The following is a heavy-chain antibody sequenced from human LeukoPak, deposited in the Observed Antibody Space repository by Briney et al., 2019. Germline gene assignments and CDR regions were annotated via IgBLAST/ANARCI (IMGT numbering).Heavy chain of an antibody. Sequence: PGGSLRLSCAASGFTFSSYGMHWVRQAPGKGLEWVAFIRYDGSNKYYADSVKGRFTISRDNSKNTLYLQMNSLRAEDTAVYYCAKDYGSGSYYIFDIWGQGTMVTVSS. CDR1: GFTFSSYG. J-gene: IGHJ3*02. CDR3: AKDYGSGSYYIFDI. V-gene: IGHV3-30*02. CDR2: IRYDGSNK. D-gene: IGHD3-10*01.